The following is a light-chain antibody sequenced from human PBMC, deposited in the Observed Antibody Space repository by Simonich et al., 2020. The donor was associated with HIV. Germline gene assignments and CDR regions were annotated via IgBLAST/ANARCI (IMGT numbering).Light chain of an antibody. V-gene: IGKV4-1*01. CDR3: QQYYSTPRT. Sequence: DIVMTQSPDSLAVSLGERATINCKSSQSVLYSSNNKNYLAWYQQKPGQPTKLLIYGASNRESGVPDRFSGSGSGTDFTLTISSLQAEDVAVYYCQQYYSTPRTFGQGTKVEIK. CDR1: QSVLYSSNNKNY. J-gene: IGKJ1*01. CDR2: GAS.